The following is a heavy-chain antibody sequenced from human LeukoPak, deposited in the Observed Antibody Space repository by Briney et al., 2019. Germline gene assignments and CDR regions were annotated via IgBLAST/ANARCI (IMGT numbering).Heavy chain of an antibody. Sequence: PSETLSLTCAVYGGSFSGYYWSWIRQPPGKGLEWIGEINHSGSTNYNPSLKSRATISVDTSKNQFSLKLSSVTAADTALYYCARDGRRYYDSSGLTNAFDIWGQGTMVTVSS. CDR1: GGSFSGYY. CDR3: ARDGRRYYDSSGLTNAFDI. J-gene: IGHJ3*02. V-gene: IGHV4-34*01. CDR2: INHSGST. D-gene: IGHD3-22*01.